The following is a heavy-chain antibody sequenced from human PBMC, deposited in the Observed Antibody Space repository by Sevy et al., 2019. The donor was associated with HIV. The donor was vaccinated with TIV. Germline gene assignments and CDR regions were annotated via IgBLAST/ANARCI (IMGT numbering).Heavy chain of an antibody. CDR3: ARSRVVAYCGGDCYSDAFDI. CDR1: GFTFSSYS. V-gene: IGHV3-48*02. D-gene: IGHD2-21*02. J-gene: IGHJ3*02. CDR2: ISSSSSTI. Sequence: GGSLRLSCAASGFTFSSYSMNWVRQAPGKGLEWVSYISSSSSTIYYADSVKGRFTISRDNAKNSLYLQMNSLRDEDTAVYYCARSRVVAYCGGDCYSDAFDIWGQGTMVTV.